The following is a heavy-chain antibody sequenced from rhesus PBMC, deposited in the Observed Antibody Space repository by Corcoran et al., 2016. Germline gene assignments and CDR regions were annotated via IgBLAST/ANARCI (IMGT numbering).Heavy chain of an antibody. J-gene: IGHJ5-1*01. D-gene: IGHD4-23*01. CDR2: CFSSRGNT. CDR1: GGSISGGYSY. CDR3: ARGALHTVTTGFDV. V-gene: IGHV4S12*01. Sequence: QVKLQESGPGLVKPLETLSLTCAVSGGSISGGYSYWRCVRPPPGTVLEWIGGCFSSRGNTYYNPSRKSRVTISKDTSKNQFSLKLSSGTAADTAVYYCARGALHTVTTGFDVWGPGVLVTVSS.